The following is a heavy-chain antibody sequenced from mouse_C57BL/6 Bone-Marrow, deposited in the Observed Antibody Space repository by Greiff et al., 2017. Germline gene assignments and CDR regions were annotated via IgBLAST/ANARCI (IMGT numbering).Heavy chain of an antibody. CDR3: ARSGNYVSSINYWYFDV. Sequence: QVQLQQPGAELVRPGTSVKLSCKASGYTFTSYWMHWVKQRPGQGLEWIGVIDPSDSYTNYNQKFKGKATLTVDTSSSTAYMQLSSLPSEDSSVYYCARSGNYVSSINYWYFDVWGTGTTVTVSS. D-gene: IGHD1-1*01. J-gene: IGHJ1*03. V-gene: IGHV1-59*01. CDR2: IDPSDSYT. CDR1: GYTFTSYW.